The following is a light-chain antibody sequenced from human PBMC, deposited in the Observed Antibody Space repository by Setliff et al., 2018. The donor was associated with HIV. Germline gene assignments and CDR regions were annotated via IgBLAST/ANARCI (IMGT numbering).Light chain of an antibody. Sequence: QSALTQPASVSGSPGQSITISCTGTSSDVGSYKLVSWYQQHPGKAPKVMIYEVTKRPSGVSNRFSGSKSANTASLTISGLQVEDEADYYCRSYAGSGTLYVFGTGTRSPS. CDR1: SSDVGSYKL. CDR3: RSYAGSGTLYV. J-gene: IGLJ1*01. CDR2: EVT. V-gene: IGLV2-23*02.